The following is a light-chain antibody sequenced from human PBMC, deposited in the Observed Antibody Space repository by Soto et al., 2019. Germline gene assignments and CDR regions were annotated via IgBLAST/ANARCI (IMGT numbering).Light chain of an antibody. CDR3: QSYESSLSGYV. J-gene: IGLJ1*01. Sequence: QSALTQPPSVSEAPGQRVTISCTGSSSNIGAGYEAHWYQQVPGTAPKLLIYENNNRPSGVPDRFSGSSSGTSASLAITGLQAEDEAEYYCQSYESSLSGYVFGTGTKLTVL. CDR1: SSNIGAGYE. V-gene: IGLV1-40*01. CDR2: ENN.